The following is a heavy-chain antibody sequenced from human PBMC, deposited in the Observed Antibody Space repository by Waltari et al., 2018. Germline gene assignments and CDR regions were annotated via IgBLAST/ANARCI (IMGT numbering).Heavy chain of an antibody. CDR1: GGSISSSSYY. CDR2: IYYSGST. D-gene: IGHD2-2*01. V-gene: IGHV4-39*07. CDR3: AGYLVVVPAAYFDY. Sequence: QLQLQESGPGLVKPSETLSLTCTVSGGSISSSSYYWGWIRQPPGKGLEWIGSIYYSGSTYYNPSLKSRVTISVDTSKNQFSLKLSSVTAADTAVYYCAGYLVVVPAAYFDYWGQGTLVTVSS. J-gene: IGHJ4*02.